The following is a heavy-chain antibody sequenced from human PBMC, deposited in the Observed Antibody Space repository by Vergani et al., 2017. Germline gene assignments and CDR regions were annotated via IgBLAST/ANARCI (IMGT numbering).Heavy chain of an antibody. CDR2: ISSSSSTI. J-gene: IGHJ4*02. Sequence: EVQLVESGGGLVQPGGSLRLSCAASGFTFSSYSMNWVRQAPGKGLEWVSYISSSSSTIYYADSVKGRFTISRDNAKNSLYLQMNSLRAEDTALYYCAKGIEMATTAFDYWGQGTLVTVSS. D-gene: IGHD5-24*01. V-gene: IGHV3-48*04. CDR3: AKGIEMATTAFDY. CDR1: GFTFSSYS.